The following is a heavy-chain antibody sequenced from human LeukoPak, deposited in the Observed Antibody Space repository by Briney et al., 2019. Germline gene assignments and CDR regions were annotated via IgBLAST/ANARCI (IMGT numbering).Heavy chain of an antibody. CDR1: GYTFTSYG. V-gene: IGHV1-18*01. CDR2: ISAYNGNT. D-gene: IGHD2-2*01. Sequence: GASVKVSCKASGYTFTSYGINWVRQAPGQGLEWMGWISAYNGNTNYAQKFQGRVTMTTDTSTSTAYTELRSLRSDDTAVYYCARDYVVVPTAPCGYWGQGTLVTVSS. J-gene: IGHJ4*02. CDR3: ARDYVVVPTAPCGY.